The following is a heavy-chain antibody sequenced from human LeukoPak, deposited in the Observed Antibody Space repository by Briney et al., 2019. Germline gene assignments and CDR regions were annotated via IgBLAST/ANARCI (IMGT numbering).Heavy chain of an antibody. CDR1: GFTFSNAW. CDR3: TTQFPGSLTGYPPIDY. D-gene: IGHD3-9*01. V-gene: IGHV3-15*01. CDR2: IKSKTDGGTT. Sequence: PGGTLRLSCAASGFTFSNAWMSWVRQAPGKGLEWVGRIKSKTDGGTTDYAAPVKGRFTISRDDSKNTLYLQMNSLKTEDTAVYYCTTQFPGSLTGYPPIDYWGQGTLVTVSS. J-gene: IGHJ4*02.